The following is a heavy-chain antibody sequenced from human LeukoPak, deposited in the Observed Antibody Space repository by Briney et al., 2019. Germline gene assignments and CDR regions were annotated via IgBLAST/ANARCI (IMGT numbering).Heavy chain of an antibody. CDR3: VKGRISEDGLDF. J-gene: IGHJ4*02. Sequence: PGGSLRLSCAASGFTFSSYAMSWVRQAPGKGLEWVSSISSSGNTYYADSVKGRFTISRDNSKNMLYLQMNSLRAEDTAVYYCVKGRISEDGLDFWGQGTLVTVSS. CDR1: GFTFSSYA. V-gene: IGHV3-23*01. CDR2: ISSSGNT. D-gene: IGHD6-13*01.